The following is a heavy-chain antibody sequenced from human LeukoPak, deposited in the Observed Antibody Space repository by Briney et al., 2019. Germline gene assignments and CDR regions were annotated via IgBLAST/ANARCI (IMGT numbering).Heavy chain of an antibody. V-gene: IGHV4-59*01. D-gene: IGHD6-6*01. CDR3: ARLASIAARPDYMDV. J-gene: IGHJ6*03. Sequence: SETLSLTXTVSGGSISSYYWSWIRQPPGKGLEWIGYIYYSGSTNYNPSLKSRVTISVDTSKNQFSLKLSSVTAADTAVYYCARLASIAARPDYMDVWGKGTTATVSS. CDR1: GGSISSYY. CDR2: IYYSGST.